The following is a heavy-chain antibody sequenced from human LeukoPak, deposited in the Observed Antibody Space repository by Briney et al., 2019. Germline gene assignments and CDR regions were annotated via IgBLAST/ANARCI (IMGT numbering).Heavy chain of an antibody. V-gene: IGHV3-11*05. CDR1: GFTFSDYY. CDR3: ARDRVGYYFGY. CDR2: ISDSSSYT. J-gene: IGHJ4*02. Sequence: GGSLRLSCAASGFTFSDYYMSWIRQAPGKGLEWISYISDSSSYTNYADSVKGRFTISRDNAKNPLYLQMNSLRAEDTAVYYCARDRVGYYFGYWGQGTLVTVSS. D-gene: IGHD1-26*01.